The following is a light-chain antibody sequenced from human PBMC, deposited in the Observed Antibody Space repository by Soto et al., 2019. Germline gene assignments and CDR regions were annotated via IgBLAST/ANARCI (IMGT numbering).Light chain of an antibody. CDR3: CSYAGSYPSYV. Sequence: QSALTQPRSVSGSPGQSVTISCTGTSSDVGGYNCVSWYQQHPGKAPKLMIYDVSKRPSGVPDRFSGSKSGNTASLTISGLQAEDEADYYCCSYAGSYPSYVFGTGTKLTVL. J-gene: IGLJ1*01. V-gene: IGLV2-11*01. CDR2: DVS. CDR1: SSDVGGYNC.